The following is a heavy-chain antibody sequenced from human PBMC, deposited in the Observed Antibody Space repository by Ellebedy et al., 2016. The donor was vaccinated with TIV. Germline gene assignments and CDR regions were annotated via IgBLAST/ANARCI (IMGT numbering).Heavy chain of an antibody. J-gene: IGHJ4*02. D-gene: IGHD5-12*01. CDR2: IDPSDSYT. CDR1: GYSFTSYW. Sequence: GESLKISXKGSGYSFTSYWIGWVRQMPGKGLEWMGRIDPSDSYTNYSPSFQGHVTISADKSISTAYLQWSSLKASDTAMYYCATESTWISILWGQGTLVTVSS. V-gene: IGHV5-10-1*01. CDR3: ATESTWISIL.